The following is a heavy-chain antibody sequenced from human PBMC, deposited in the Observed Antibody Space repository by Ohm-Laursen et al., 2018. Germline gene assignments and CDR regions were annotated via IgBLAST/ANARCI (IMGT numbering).Heavy chain of an antibody. Sequence: SLRLSCAASGFTFSDCGMHWVRQTPGKGLEWVAVFSYDGSDKHYADSVKGRFTISRDNSKNTLDLQMNSLRPEDTAVYYCVKESSTGYYRTADYWGQGTMLIVSS. CDR1: GFTFSDCG. CDR3: VKESSTGYYRTADY. J-gene: IGHJ4*02. D-gene: IGHD3-9*01. V-gene: IGHV3-30*18. CDR2: FSYDGSDK.